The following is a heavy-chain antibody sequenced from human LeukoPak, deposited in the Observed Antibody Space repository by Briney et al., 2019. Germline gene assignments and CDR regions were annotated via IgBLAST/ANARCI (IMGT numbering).Heavy chain of an antibody. CDR2: MYYSGST. D-gene: IGHD3-16*01. Sequence: SETLSLTCTVSAGTICSYYWSWIRQPPGKGLEWIGYMYYSGSTNYHPSLKSRVTISVDTSKNQFSLKLSSVTAADTAKYYCARASQGGSYYYYYYMDVWGKGTTVTVSS. CDR3: ARASQGGSYYYYYYMDV. J-gene: IGHJ6*03. CDR1: AGTICSYY. V-gene: IGHV4-59*01.